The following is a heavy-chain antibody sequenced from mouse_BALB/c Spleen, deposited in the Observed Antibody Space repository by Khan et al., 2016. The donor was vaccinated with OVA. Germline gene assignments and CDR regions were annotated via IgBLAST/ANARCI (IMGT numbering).Heavy chain of an antibody. V-gene: IGHV2-6-5*01. D-gene: IGHD2-10*02. CDR1: GFSLTDYG. CDR3: AKGVWSYYFALDY. J-gene: IGHJ4*01. CDR2: IWGGGST. Sequence: QVQLKESGPGLVAPSQSLSITCTVSGFSLTDYGVSWIRQPPGKGLEWLGVIWGGGSTYYNSALKSRLNINKDNSKSQVFLKMNSLPTDDTAMYYCAKGVWSYYFALDYWGQGTSVTVSS.